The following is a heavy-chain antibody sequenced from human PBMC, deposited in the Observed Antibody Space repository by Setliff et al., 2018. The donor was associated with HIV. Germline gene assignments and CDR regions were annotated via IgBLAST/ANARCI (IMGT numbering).Heavy chain of an antibody. Sequence: SETLSLTCSVSGGSVSSVNYYWSWIRQPPGKGLEWIGYIHYTGSTTYNPSLKSRVTISVDTSKNQFSLELSSVTAADTAVYYCARHDCGGDCSLNWFDPWGQGILVTVSS. CDR3: ARHDCGGDCSLNWFDP. CDR2: IHYTGST. CDR1: GGSVSSVNYY. D-gene: IGHD2-21*02. J-gene: IGHJ5*01. V-gene: IGHV4-61*01.